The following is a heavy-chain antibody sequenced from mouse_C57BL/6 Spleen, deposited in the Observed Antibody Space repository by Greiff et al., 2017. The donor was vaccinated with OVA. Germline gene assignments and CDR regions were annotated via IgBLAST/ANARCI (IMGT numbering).Heavy chain of an antibody. J-gene: IGHJ2*01. V-gene: IGHV3-6*01. Sequence: EVKLQESGPGLVKPSQSLSLTCSVTGYSITSGYYWNWIRQFPGNKLEWMGYISYDGSNNYNPSLKNRISITRDTSKNQFFLKLNSVTTEDTATYYCARDLLRPFDYWGQGTTLTVSS. CDR1: GYSITSGYY. CDR3: ARDLLRPFDY. CDR2: ISYDGSN. D-gene: IGHD1-2*01.